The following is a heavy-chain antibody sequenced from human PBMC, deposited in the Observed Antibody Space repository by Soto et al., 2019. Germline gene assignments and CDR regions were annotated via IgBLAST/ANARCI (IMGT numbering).Heavy chain of an antibody. D-gene: IGHD6-6*01. J-gene: IGHJ5*02. Sequence: SLTCTVSGGSISSGDYYWSWIRQHPGKGLEWIGYIYYSGSTHYNPSLKSRVTMSVDTSENQFSLKLSSLTAADTAVYYCARGRYSSSSNWFDPWGQGTLVTVSS. CDR3: ARGRYSSSSNWFDP. CDR2: IYYSGST. V-gene: IGHV4-31*03. CDR1: GGSISSGDYY.